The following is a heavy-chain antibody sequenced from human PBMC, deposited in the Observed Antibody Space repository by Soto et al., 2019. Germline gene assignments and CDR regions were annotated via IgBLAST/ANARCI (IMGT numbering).Heavy chain of an antibody. CDR3: AKRRVQQRVYWQFDV. J-gene: IGHJ2*01. V-gene: IGHV3-23*01. CDR1: GFSFSDRA. Sequence: EVQLLESGGGLVQPGGSLRLSCVASGFSFSDRAMGWVRQAPGKGLEWVSDISSNGGGTFYADSVKGRFTISRDNVKNTVQLQMNRLMDEDPATYYCAKRRVQQRVYWQFDVWGRGALVSVAS. D-gene: IGHD6-13*01. CDR2: ISSNGGGT.